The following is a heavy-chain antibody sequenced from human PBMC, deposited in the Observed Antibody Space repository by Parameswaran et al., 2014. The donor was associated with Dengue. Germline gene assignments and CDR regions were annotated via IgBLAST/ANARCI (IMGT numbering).Heavy chain of an antibody. D-gene: IGHD6-6*01. Sequence: WVRQAPGQGLEWMGIINPSGGSTSYAQKFQGRVTMTRDTSTSTVYMELSSLRSEDTAVYYCASSSSSDFDYWARNLVTVS. CDR3: ASSSSSDFDY. CDR2: INPSGGST. J-gene: IGHJ4*01. V-gene: IGHV1-46*01.